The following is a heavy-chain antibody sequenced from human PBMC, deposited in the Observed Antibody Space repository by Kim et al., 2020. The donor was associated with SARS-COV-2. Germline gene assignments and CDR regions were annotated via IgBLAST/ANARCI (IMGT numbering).Heavy chain of an antibody. CDR2: ISSNGGST. CDR3: ARGRQEDDSSGYPIYYYYGMDV. D-gene: IGHD3-22*01. J-gene: IGHJ6*02. CDR1: GFTFSSYA. Sequence: GGSLRLSCAASGFTFSSYAMHWVRQAPGKGLEYVSAISSNGGSTYYADSVKGRFTISRDNSKNTLYLQMGSLRAEDMAVYYCARGRQEDDSSGYPIYYYYGMDVWGQGTTVTVSS. V-gene: IGHV3-64*02.